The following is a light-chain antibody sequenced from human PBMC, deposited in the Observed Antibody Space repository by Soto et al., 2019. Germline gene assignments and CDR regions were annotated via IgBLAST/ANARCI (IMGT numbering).Light chain of an antibody. J-gene: IGLJ3*02. Sequence: QSALTQPASVSGSPGQSITISCTGTSSGVGTYKFVSWYQQHPGKVPTLMIHEGTKRPSGVSNRFSGSKSGNTATLTISGLQPEDEANYYCCSYAGTSFWVFGGGTQLTVL. CDR2: EGT. V-gene: IGLV2-23*01. CDR1: SSGVGTYKF. CDR3: CSYAGTSFWV.